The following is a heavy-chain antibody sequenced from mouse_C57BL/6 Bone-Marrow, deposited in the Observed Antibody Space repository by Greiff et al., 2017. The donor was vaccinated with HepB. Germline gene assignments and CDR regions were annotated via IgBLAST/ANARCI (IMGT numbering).Heavy chain of an antibody. CDR2: IDPSDSYT. Sequence: VQLQQPGAELVMPGASVKLSCKASGYTFTSYWMHWVKQRPGQGLEWIGEIDPSDSYTNYNQKFKGKSTLTVDKSSSTAYMQLSSLTSEDSAVYYCARGRLRRGFAYWGQGTLVTVSA. V-gene: IGHV1-69*01. CDR1: GYTFTSYW. J-gene: IGHJ3*01. CDR3: ARGRLRRGFAY. D-gene: IGHD2-4*01.